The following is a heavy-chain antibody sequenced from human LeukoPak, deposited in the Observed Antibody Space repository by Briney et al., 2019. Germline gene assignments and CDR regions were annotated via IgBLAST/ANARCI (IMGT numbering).Heavy chain of an antibody. D-gene: IGHD2-2*01. V-gene: IGHV1-8*01. J-gene: IGHJ6*02. CDR2: MNPNSGNT. CDR3: ARSSVVVPAYYYYGMDV. CDR1: GYTFTSYD. Sequence: ASVKVSCKASGYTFTSYDINWVRQATRQGLEWMGWMNPNSGNTGYAQKFQGRVTMTRNTSISTAYMELSSLRSEDTAVYYCARSSVVVPAYYYYGMDVWGQGTTVTVSS.